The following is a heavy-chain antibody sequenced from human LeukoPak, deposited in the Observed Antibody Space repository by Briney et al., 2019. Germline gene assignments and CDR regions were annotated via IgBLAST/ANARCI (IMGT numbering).Heavy chain of an antibody. CDR3: ARVLWYYDSSGPENYYYYMDV. Sequence: SGTLSLTCAVSGGSISSSNWWSWVRQPPGKGLEWIGEIYHSGSTNYNPSLKSRVTISVDKSKNQFSLKLSSVTAADTAVYYCARVLWYYDSSGPENYYYYMDVWGKGTTVTVSS. D-gene: IGHD3-22*01. V-gene: IGHV4-4*02. CDR1: GGSISSSNW. J-gene: IGHJ6*03. CDR2: IYHSGST.